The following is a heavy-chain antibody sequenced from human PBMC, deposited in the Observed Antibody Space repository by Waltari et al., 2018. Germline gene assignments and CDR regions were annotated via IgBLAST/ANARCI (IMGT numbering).Heavy chain of an antibody. J-gene: IGHJ4*02. Sequence: EVQLVESGGGLVKPGGSLRLSCAASGFTFTNAWMNWVRQAPGKGVEGVGRIKSKTDGGTTDYAAPVKGRFTISRDDSKNTLYLQMNSLKTDDTAVYYCTTLGYRSGWSFDYWGQGTLVTVSS. V-gene: IGHV3-15*07. CDR3: TTLGYRSGWSFDY. CDR2: IKSKTDGGTT. CDR1: GFTFTNAW. D-gene: IGHD6-19*01.